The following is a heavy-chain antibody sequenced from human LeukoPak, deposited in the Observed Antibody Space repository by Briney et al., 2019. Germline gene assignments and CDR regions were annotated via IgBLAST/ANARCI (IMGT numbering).Heavy chain of an antibody. D-gene: IGHD3-10*02. V-gene: IGHV3-7*01. CDR3: AELGITMIGGV. CDR2: IKEDGSEK. Sequence: GGSLRLSCVASGFTISSYWMTWVRQAPGKGLEWVGNIKEDGSEKYYADSVKGRFTISRDNAKNSLYLQMNSLRAEDTAVYYCAELGITMIGGVWGKGTTVTISS. J-gene: IGHJ6*04. CDR1: GFTISSYW.